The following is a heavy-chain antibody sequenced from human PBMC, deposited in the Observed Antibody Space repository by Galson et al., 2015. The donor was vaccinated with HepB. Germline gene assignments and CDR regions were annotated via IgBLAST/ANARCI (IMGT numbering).Heavy chain of an antibody. Sequence: SLRLSCAASGFTFSSYGMHWVRQAPGKGLEWVAVIWYDGSNKYYADSVKGRFTISRDNSKNTLYLQMNSLRAEDTAVYYCARDLGLRASDTETGGYWGQGTLVTVSS. CDR1: GFTFSSYG. CDR2: IWYDGSNK. V-gene: IGHV3-33*01. CDR3: ARDLGLRASDTETGGY. D-gene: IGHD4-17*01. J-gene: IGHJ4*02.